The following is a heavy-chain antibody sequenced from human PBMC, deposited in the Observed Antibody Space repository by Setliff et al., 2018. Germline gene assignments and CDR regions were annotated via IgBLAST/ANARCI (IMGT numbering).Heavy chain of an antibody. D-gene: IGHD2-15*01. CDR1: GGSVIGGHYY. V-gene: IGHV4-31*03. CDR3: ARGHCSSGECPNYFDP. J-gene: IGHJ5*02. Sequence: SETLSLTCTVPGGSVIGGHYYWSWIRQLPGKGLEWIAYIYYSGNTYYNPSLKSRVTISVDTSKNQFSLKINSVTAADTAVYYCARGHCSSGECPNYFDPWGQGTQVTVSS. CDR2: IYYSGNT.